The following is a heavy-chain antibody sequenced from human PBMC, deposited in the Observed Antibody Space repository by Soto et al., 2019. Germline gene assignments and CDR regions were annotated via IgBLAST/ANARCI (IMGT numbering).Heavy chain of an antibody. CDR1: GFTFSSYW. J-gene: IGHJ6*02. V-gene: IGHV3-74*01. D-gene: IGHD3-16*01. Sequence: PGGSLRLSCAASGFTFSSYWMHWVRQAPGKGLVWVSRINSDGSSTSYADYVKGRFTISRDNAKNTLYLQMNSLRAEDTAVYYCAREFGEDYYYGMDVWGQGTTVTVSS. CDR2: INSDGSST. CDR3: AREFGEDYYYGMDV.